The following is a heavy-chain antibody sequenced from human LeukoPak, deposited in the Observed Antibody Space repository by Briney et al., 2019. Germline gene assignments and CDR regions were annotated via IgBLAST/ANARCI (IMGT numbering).Heavy chain of an antibody. V-gene: IGHV1-69*13. D-gene: IGHD1-14*01. CDR2: IIPIFGTA. Sequence: ASVKVSCKASGGTFSSYAISWVRQAPGQGLEWMGGIIPIFGTANCAQKFQGRVTITADESTSTAYMELSSLRSEDAAVYYCARGNRHYYYYYYMDVWGKGTTVTVSS. CDR1: GGTFSSYA. J-gene: IGHJ6*03. CDR3: ARGNRHYYYYYYMDV.